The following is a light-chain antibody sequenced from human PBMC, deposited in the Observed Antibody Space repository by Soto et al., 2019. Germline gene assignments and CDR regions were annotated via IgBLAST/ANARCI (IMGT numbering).Light chain of an antibody. J-gene: IGLJ1*01. V-gene: IGLV3-21*04. CDR2: YDS. Sequence: SYELTQPPSVSVAPGKTARITCGGNNIGSKSVHWYQQKPGQASVLVINYDSDRPSGIPERFSGSNSGNTATLTISRVEAGDEADYYCQVWDSSSDHYVFGTGTKLTVL. CDR1: NIGSKS. CDR3: QVWDSSSDHYV.